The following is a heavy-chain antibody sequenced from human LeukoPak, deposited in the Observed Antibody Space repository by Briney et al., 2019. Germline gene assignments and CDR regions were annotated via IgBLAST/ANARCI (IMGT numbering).Heavy chain of an antibody. CDR2: ISSSSSYI. Sequence: GGSLRLSCAASGFTFSSYSMNWVRQAPGKGLEWVLSISSSSSYIYYADSVKGRFTISRDNAKNSLYLQMNSLKAEDTAVYYCARGSYCGGDCHLPYYFDYWGQGTLVTVSS. J-gene: IGHJ4*02. D-gene: IGHD2-21*02. CDR3: ARGSYCGGDCHLPYYFDY. CDR1: GFTFSSYS. V-gene: IGHV3-21*01.